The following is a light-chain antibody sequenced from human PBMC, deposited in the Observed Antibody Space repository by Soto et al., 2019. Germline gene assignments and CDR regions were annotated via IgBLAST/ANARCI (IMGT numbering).Light chain of an antibody. CDR3: AAWDARLPCSV. J-gene: IGLJ1*01. CDR1: SSNIGSNT. V-gene: IGLV1-44*01. CDR2: SNN. Sequence: QSALTQPPSASGTPGQRVTISCSGSSSNIGSNTVNWYQQLPGTAPKLLIYSNNQRPSGVPDRFSGSKSGTSAPLAISGLQSEDEADYHCAAWDARLPCSVLGPGPKGTV.